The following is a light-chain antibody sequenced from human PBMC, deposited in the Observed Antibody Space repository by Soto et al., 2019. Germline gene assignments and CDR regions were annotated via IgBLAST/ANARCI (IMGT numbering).Light chain of an antibody. CDR3: QQRNNWPIT. J-gene: IGKJ5*01. CDR1: QSISSN. Sequence: EIVMTQSPATLSVSPGERATLSCRASQSISSNLAWYQQKPGQAPRLLIYDTSNRATGIPARFSGSGSGTDFTLTINNLDPEDFAVYYCQQRNNWPITFGQGTRLEI. CDR2: DTS. V-gene: IGKV3-11*01.